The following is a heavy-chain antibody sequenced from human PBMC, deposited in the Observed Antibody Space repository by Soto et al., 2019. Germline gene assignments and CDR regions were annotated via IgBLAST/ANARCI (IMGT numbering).Heavy chain of an antibody. D-gene: IGHD1-7*01. J-gene: IGHJ4*02. Sequence: GESLTISVTTAEDSFTHFWIGWVRQMPGKGLEWMGIIYPGDSDTRYSPSFQGQVTISADKSVSTAYLQWSNLKASDTAMYYCARGTMAYYFDSWGQGTLVTV. CDR3: ARGTMAYYFDS. CDR1: EDSFTHFW. CDR2: IYPGDSDT. V-gene: IGHV5-51*01.